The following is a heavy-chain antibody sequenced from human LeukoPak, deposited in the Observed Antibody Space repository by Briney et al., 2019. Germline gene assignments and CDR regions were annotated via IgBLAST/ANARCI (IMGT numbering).Heavy chain of an antibody. CDR2: INHSGST. D-gene: IGHD2-2*01. V-gene: IGHV4-34*01. Sequence: SETLSLTCAVYGGSFSGYYWSWTRQPPGKGLEWIGEINHSGSTNYNPSLKSRVTISVDTSKNQFSLKLSSVTAADTAVYYCARGPRDVRYCSSTSCFNWFDPWGQGTLVTVSS. J-gene: IGHJ5*02. CDR3: ARGPRDVRYCSSTSCFNWFDP. CDR1: GGSFSGYY.